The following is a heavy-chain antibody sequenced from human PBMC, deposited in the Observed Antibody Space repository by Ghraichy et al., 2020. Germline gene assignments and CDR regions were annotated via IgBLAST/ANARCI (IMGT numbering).Heavy chain of an antibody. CDR2: IYYSGST. V-gene: IGHV4-59*01. CDR1: GGSISSYY. CDR3: ARYIAAAGPLTLSLTGWGNYYMDV. J-gene: IGHJ6*03. D-gene: IGHD6-13*01. Sequence: SETLSLTCTVSGGSISSYYWSWIRQPPGKGLEWIGYIYYSGSTNYNPSLKSRVTISVDTSKNQFSLKLSSVTAADTAVYYCARYIAAAGPLTLSLTGWGNYYMDVWGKGTTVTVSS.